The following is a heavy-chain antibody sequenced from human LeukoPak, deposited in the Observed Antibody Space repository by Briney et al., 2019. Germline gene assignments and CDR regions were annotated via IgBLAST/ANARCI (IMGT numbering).Heavy chain of an antibody. CDR2: ISGSGGST. J-gene: IGHJ4*02. CDR1: GFTLSSYA. D-gene: IGHD6-13*01. CDR3: AKDFVTYSSSWYYFDY. Sequence: GGSLRLSCAASGFTLSSYAMSWVRQAPGKGLAWVSAISGSGGSTYYADSVKGRFTISRDNSKNTLYLQMNSLRAEDTAVYYCAKDFVTYSSSWYYFDYWGQGTLVTVSS. V-gene: IGHV3-23*01.